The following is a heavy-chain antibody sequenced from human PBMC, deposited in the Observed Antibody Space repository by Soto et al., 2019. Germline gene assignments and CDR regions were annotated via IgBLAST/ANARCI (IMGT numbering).Heavy chain of an antibody. Sequence: QVQLVESGGGVAQPGRSLRLSCAASGLTFSIYGMHWVRQAPGKGLEWLAVISNDGTTKYFADSVRGRFTTSRDNSMNTLYLQMNSLRPEDTGVYYCAKDREDTAMIFDHWGQGTLVTVSS. CDR1: GLTFSIYG. V-gene: IGHV3-30*18. J-gene: IGHJ4*02. CDR3: AKDREDTAMIFDH. CDR2: ISNDGTTK. D-gene: IGHD5-18*01.